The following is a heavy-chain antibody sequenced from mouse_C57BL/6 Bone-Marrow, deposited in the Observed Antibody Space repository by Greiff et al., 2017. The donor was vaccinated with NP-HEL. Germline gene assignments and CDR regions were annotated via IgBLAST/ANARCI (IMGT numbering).Heavy chain of an antibody. CDR1: GYTFTSYW. Sequence: QVQLKESGAELVKPGASVKLSCKASGYTFTSYWMHWVKQRPGQGLEWIGMIHPNSGSTNYNEKFKSKATLTVDKSSSTAYMQLSSLTSEDSAVYYCADGYPYWYFDVWGTGTTVTVSS. V-gene: IGHV1-64*01. CDR3: ADGYPYWYFDV. D-gene: IGHD2-3*01. CDR2: IHPNSGST. J-gene: IGHJ1*03.